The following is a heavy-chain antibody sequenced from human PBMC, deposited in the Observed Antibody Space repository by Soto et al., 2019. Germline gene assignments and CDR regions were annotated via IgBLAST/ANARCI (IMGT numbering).Heavy chain of an antibody. J-gene: IGHJ4*02. Sequence: SETLSLTCTVSGVSISSYYWIWIRQPPGKGLQWIGYIYYSGSTNYNPSLKSRVTISVDTSKNQFSLKLSSVTAADTAVYYCARRLAGSYGQIDYWGQGTLVTVSS. D-gene: IGHD1-26*01. CDR2: IYYSGST. CDR3: ARRLAGSYGQIDY. V-gene: IGHV4-59*08. CDR1: GVSISSYY.